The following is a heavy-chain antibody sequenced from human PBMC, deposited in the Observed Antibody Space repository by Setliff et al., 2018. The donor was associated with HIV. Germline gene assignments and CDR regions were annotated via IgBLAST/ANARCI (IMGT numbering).Heavy chain of an antibody. CDR2: IIPIFGTA. Sequence: ASVKVSCKASGGTFSTYAISWVRQAPGQGLEWMGGIIPIFGTANYDQRFQGRVTITADETTSTAYMELSSLRSGDTAVYFCARDPVSDNSATPYYFDYWGQGTLVTVSS. D-gene: IGHD2-21*01. CDR1: GGTFSTYA. J-gene: IGHJ4*02. CDR3: ARDPVSDNSATPYYFDY. V-gene: IGHV1-69*13.